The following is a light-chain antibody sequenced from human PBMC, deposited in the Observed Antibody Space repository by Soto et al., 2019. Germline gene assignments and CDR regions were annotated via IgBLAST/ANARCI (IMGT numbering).Light chain of an antibody. CDR3: QQYGSSPYT. CDR1: QSISSIY. V-gene: IGKV3-20*01. Sequence: EIVLTQTPSTLSLSPGERATLSCSASQSISSIYLAWYQQKPGQAPRLLIYGASSRATGIPDRFSGSGSGTDFTLTISRLEPEDFAVYYCQQYGSSPYTFGQGTKVDIK. CDR2: GAS. J-gene: IGKJ2*01.